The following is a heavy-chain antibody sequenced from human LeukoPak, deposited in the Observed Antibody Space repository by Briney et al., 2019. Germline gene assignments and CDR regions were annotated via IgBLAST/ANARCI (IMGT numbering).Heavy chain of an antibody. Sequence: GGSLRLSCAASGFTFSSYAMSWVRQAPGKGLEWVSAISGSGGSTYYADSVKGRFTISRDNSKNTLYLQMNSLRAEDTAVYYCAKETSRIGGSMAYFDYWGQGTLVTVSS. CDR2: ISGSGGST. J-gene: IGHJ4*02. D-gene: IGHD1-26*01. CDR1: GFTFSSYA. CDR3: AKETSRIGGSMAYFDY. V-gene: IGHV3-23*01.